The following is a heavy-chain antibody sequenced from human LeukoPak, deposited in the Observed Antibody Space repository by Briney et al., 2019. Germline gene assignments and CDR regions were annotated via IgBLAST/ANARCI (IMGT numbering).Heavy chain of an antibody. CDR3: AREHYYGSGSYGDP. V-gene: IGHV4-31*03. Sequence: PSETLSLTFTVSGGSISSGGYYWSWIRQHPGKGLEWIGYIYYSGSTYYNPSLKSRVTISVGTSKNQFSLKLSSVTAADTAVYYCAREHYYGSGSYGDPWGQGTLVTVSS. CDR2: IYYSGST. J-gene: IGHJ5*02. D-gene: IGHD3-10*01. CDR1: GGSISSGGYY.